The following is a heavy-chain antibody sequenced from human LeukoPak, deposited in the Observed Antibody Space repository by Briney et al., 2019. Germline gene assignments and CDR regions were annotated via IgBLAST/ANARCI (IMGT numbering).Heavy chain of an antibody. J-gene: IGHJ4*02. V-gene: IGHV3-21*01. CDR2: ISSSSSYI. CDR3: ATDIVVVVAAVIQGVGN. Sequence: GGSLRLSCAASGFTFSSYSMNWVRQAPGKGLEWFSSISSSSSYIYYADSVKGRFTISRDNAKNSLYLQMNSLRAEDTAVYYCATDIVVVVAAVIQGVGNWGQGTLVTVSS. D-gene: IGHD2-15*01. CDR1: GFTFSSYS.